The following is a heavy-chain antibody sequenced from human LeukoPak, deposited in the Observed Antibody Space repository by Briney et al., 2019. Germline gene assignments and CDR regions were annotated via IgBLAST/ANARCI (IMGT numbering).Heavy chain of an antibody. V-gene: IGHV1-46*01. D-gene: IGHD6-13*01. Sequence: ASVKVSCKASGYTFTSYYMHWVRQAPGQGLEWMGIINPSGGSTTYTQKFQGRVTMTRDTSTSTVYMEMSSLRSEDTAVYYCARELIGAAGTGYFDYWGQGTLVTVSS. CDR2: INPSGGST. J-gene: IGHJ4*02. CDR3: ARELIGAAGTGYFDY. CDR1: GYTFTSYY.